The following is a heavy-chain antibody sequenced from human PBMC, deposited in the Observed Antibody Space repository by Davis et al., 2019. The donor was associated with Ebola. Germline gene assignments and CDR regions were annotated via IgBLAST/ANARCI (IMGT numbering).Heavy chain of an antibody. V-gene: IGHV4-31*03. D-gene: IGHD5-24*01. CDR2: ISDSRIT. Sequence: SETLSLTCTVSGDSISSVTFYWSWIRQHPGKGLEWIGYISDSRITDYNPPLKSRIRMSVDTSKNQFSLMLNSVTAADTAVYYCARDPGSPTSCYNPPYWGQGTLVTVSS. J-gene: IGHJ4*02. CDR3: ARDPGSPTSCYNPPY. CDR1: GDSISSVTFY.